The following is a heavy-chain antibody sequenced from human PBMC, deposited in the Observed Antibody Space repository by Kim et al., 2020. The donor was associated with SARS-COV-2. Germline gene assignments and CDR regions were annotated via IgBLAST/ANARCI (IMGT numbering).Heavy chain of an antibody. Sequence: GGSLRLSCAASGFTFSSYAMHWVRQAPGKGLEWVAVISYDGSNKYYADSVKGRFTISRDNSKNTLYLQMNSLRAEDTAVYYCARDDGSGWSWAYGFYPWG. D-gene: IGHD6-19*01. V-gene: IGHV3-30*04. CDR2: ISYDGSNK. CDR1: GFTFSSYA. J-gene: IGHJ5*02. CDR3: ARDDGSGWSWAYGFYP.